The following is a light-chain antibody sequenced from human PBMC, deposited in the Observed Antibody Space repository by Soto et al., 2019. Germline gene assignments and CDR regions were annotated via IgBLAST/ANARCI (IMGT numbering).Light chain of an antibody. CDR1: QSVDDRF. V-gene: IGKV3-20*01. CDR2: GAS. CDR3: QQYNTSPPT. Sequence: IVLTHXPXTXSFSPGERATLSCRASQSVDDRFLAWYQQKLGQAPRLLIHGASTRATGIPDRFSGSGSGTDFTLIISRLGPEDFAVYYCQQYNTSPPTFGQGTKVDIK. J-gene: IGKJ1*01.